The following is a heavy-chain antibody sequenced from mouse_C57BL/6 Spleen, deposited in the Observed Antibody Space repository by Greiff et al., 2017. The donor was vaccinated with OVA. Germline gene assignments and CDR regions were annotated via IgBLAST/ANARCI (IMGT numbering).Heavy chain of an antibody. CDR3: ATNYYDYYGCAY. V-gene: IGHV1-42*01. D-gene: IGHD2-4*01. CDR1: GYSFTGYY. J-gene: IGHJ3*01. Sequence: VQLQESGAELVQPGASVKISCKASGYSFTGYYMNWVKQRPEKSLEWIGEINPSNGGTTSNQTFKGQATLTVDKSSSTAYMQLTSLTSEDSAVYYCATNYYDYYGCAYWGQGTLVTGSA. CDR2: INPSNGGT.